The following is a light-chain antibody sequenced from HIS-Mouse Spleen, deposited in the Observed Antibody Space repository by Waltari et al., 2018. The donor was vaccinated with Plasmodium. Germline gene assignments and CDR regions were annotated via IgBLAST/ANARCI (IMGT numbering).Light chain of an antibody. CDR2: DDR. J-gene: IGLJ3*02. CDR1: NIGSKS. V-gene: IGLV3-21*03. CDR3: QVWDSSSDHWV. Sequence: SYVLTQPPSVSVAPGKTARITCGGNNIGSKSVHWDPQKPGQAPVLVVYDDRDRPSGCPERFAGSNAGNTATLTISRVEAGDEADYYCQVWDSSSDHWVFGGGTKLTVL.